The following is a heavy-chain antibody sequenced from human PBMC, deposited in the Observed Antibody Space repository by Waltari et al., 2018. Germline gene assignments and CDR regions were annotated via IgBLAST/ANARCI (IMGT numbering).Heavy chain of an antibody. CDR2: IYYSGNT. D-gene: IGHD3-10*01. V-gene: IGHV4-59*11. Sequence: QVQLQESGPGLVKPSETLSLTCTVSDGSMTGHYWSWIRQPTGKGLEWIGYIYYSGNTNYNPSLKSRVTISVDTSKTQFSLKLNSVTAADTALYYCARTSRAIDYYFDYWGQGTLVTVSS. CDR3: ARTSRAIDYYFDY. J-gene: IGHJ4*01. CDR1: DGSMTGHY.